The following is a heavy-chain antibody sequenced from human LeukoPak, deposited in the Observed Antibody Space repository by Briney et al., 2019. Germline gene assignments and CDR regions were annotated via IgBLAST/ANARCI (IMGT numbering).Heavy chain of an antibody. J-gene: IGHJ6*02. CDR1: RFTFDDYG. V-gene: IGHV3-9*01. CDR3: ARVGKKQWLVPLYYYYGMDV. CDR2: ISWNSGSI. D-gene: IGHD6-19*01. Sequence: GGSLRLSCAAFRFTFDDYGMHWVRHAPGKGLEWVSGISWNSGSIDYADSVKGRFTISRDNAKNTLYLQMNSLRAEDTAVYYSARVGKKQWLVPLYYYYGMDVWGQGTTVTVSS.